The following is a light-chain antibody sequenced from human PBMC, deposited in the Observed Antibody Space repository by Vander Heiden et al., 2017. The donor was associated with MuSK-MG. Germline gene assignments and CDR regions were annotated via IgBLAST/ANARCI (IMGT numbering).Light chain of an antibody. CDR2: QNR. J-gene: IGLJ2*01. Sequence: YELTQPPSVSVSPGQTASITCSGDKLGDKYASWYQQKPGQSPVLIIYQNRKRPSGIPERFSGSSSGNTATLTISGTQAMDEADYYCQAWVSSTNLVFGGGTKLTVL. V-gene: IGLV3-1*01. CDR1: KLGDKY. CDR3: QAWVSSTNLV.